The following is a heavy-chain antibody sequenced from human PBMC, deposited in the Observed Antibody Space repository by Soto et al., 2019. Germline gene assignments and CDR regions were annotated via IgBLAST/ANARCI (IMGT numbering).Heavy chain of an antibody. V-gene: IGHV1-3*01. CDR3: VRGDPYYGMDV. CDR1: GYTFTSYA. CDR2: INAGNGNT. J-gene: IGHJ6*02. Sequence: GASVKVSCKASGYTFTSYAMHWVRQAPGQRLEWMGWINAGNGNTKYSQKFQGRFAISRDNPGNSLDLQMNSLRGDDTALYYCVRGDPYYGMDVWGQGTTVTVSS.